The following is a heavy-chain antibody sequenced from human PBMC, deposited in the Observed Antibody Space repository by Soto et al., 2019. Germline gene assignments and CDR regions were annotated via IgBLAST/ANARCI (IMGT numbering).Heavy chain of an antibody. CDR3: ASSAGLTHCSGGSCYPFEFDP. J-gene: IGHJ5*02. CDR2: IYPGDSDT. D-gene: IGHD2-15*01. CDR1: GYSFTSYW. Sequence: GESLKISCKGSGYSFTSYWIGWVRQMPGKGLEWMGIIYPGDSDTRYSPSFQGQVTISADKSISTAYLQWSSLKASDTAMYYCASSAGLTHCSGGSCYPFEFDPWGQGTLVTVSS. V-gene: IGHV5-51*01.